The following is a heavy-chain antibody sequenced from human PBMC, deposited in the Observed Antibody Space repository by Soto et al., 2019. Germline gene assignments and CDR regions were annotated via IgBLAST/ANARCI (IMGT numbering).Heavy chain of an antibody. CDR1: GGSISSGGYY. V-gene: IGHV4-31*03. Sequence: SETLSLTCTVSGGSISSGGYYWSWIRQHPGKGLEWIGYIYYSGSTYYNPSLKSRVTISVDTSKNQFSLKLSSVTAADTAVYYCARGGITIFGVVITAFDYWGQGTLGTVS. J-gene: IGHJ4*02. CDR2: IYYSGST. D-gene: IGHD3-3*01. CDR3: ARGGITIFGVVITAFDY.